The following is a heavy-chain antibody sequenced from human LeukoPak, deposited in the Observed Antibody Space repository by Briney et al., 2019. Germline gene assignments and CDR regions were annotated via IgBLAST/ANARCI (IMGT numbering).Heavy chain of an antibody. Sequence: SETLSLTCAVSGYSISSGYYWGWIRQPPGKGLEWIGSIYHSGSTYYNPSLNSRVTISVDTTKNQFSLKLSSVTAADTAVYYCARLTRGMIVVVMIGIDYWGQGTLVTVSS. D-gene: IGHD3-22*01. CDR2: IYHSGST. CDR1: GYSISSGYY. V-gene: IGHV4-38-2*01. CDR3: ARLTRGMIVVVMIGIDY. J-gene: IGHJ4*02.